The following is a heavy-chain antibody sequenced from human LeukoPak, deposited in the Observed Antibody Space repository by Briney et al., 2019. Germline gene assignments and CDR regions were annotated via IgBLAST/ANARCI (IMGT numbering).Heavy chain of an antibody. CDR3: ASMITFGGVIVAP. D-gene: IGHD3-16*02. CDR1: GFTFSSYW. CDR2: INSDGSST. Sequence: GGSLRLSCAASGFTFSSYWMHWVRQAPGKGLVWVSRINSDGSSTSYADSVEGRFTISGDNAKNTLYLQMNSLRAEDTAVYYCASMITFGGVIVAPGGQGTLVTVSS. V-gene: IGHV3-74*01. J-gene: IGHJ4*02.